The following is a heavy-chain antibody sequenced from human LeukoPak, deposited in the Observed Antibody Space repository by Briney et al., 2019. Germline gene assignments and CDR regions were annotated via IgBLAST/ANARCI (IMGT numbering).Heavy chain of an antibody. CDR2: ISYSGNT. CDR1: GGSISSYS. Sequence: PSETLSPTCNVSGGSISSYSWSWIRQPPGKGLEWIGYISYSGNTNYNPSLMRRVTISVDTSKSQFSLNLTSVTAADTAVYFCARRSGYSSGPDFDYWGQGTLVTVSS. D-gene: IGHD6-19*01. CDR3: ARRSGYSSGPDFDY. V-gene: IGHV4-59*08. J-gene: IGHJ4*02.